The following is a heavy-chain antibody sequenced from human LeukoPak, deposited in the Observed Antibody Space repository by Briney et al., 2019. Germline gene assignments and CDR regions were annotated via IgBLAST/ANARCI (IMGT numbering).Heavy chain of an antibody. Sequence: SETLSLTCTVSGGSLSSYYWSWIRQPPGKGLEWIGYIYYSGSTNYNPSLKSRVTISVDTSKNQFSLKLSSVTAADTAVYYCARDLSGYDVFDYWGQGTLVTVSS. V-gene: IGHV4-59*01. CDR1: GGSLSSYY. CDR2: IYYSGST. CDR3: ARDLSGYDVFDY. D-gene: IGHD5-12*01. J-gene: IGHJ4*02.